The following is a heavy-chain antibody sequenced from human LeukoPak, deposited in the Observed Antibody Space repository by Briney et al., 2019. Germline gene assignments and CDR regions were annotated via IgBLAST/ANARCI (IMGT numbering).Heavy chain of an antibody. CDR1: GFNFKNYA. V-gene: IGHV3-23*01. Sequence: GGSLRLSCAATGFNFKNYAMTWARQAPGKGLEWVSAVNGSGVITYYSDSVKGRFTISRDNSKNTLYLQMNSLRAADTAIYYCAKDSSQGGDYFDYWGHGTLVTVSS. CDR3: AKDSSQGGDYFDY. CDR2: VNGSGVIT. D-gene: IGHD3-16*01. J-gene: IGHJ4*01.